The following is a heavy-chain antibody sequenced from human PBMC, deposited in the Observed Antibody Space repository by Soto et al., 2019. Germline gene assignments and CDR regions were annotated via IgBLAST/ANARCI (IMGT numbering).Heavy chain of an antibody. CDR2: IIPIFGTA. Sequence: QVQLVQSGAEVKKPGSSVKVSCKASGGTFSSYAISWVRQAPGQGLEWMGGIIPIFGTANYAQKFQGRVTITAYGSTSTAYMPLCSLRPEDTAVYYCAGGDVEMATILLVWGQGSLVTVSS. CDR3: AGGDVEMATILLV. D-gene: IGHD5-12*01. CDR1: GGTFSSYA. J-gene: IGHJ4*02. V-gene: IGHV1-69*12.